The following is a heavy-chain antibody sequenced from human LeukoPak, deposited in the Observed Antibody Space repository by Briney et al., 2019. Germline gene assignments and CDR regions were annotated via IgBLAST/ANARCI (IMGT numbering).Heavy chain of an antibody. J-gene: IGHJ4*02. CDR1: GFTFSNHF. CDR2: TRKTTNSYTT. D-gene: IGHD5-24*01. Sequence: GGSLRLSCAASGFTFSNHFMDGVREAPGKGLEGVGRTRKTTNSYTTQYAASVKGRFIISTDDSKNSLYLQMDSLRTEDTAVYYCARARVGDGYNENWGQGTLVTVSS. CDR3: ARARVGDGYNEN. V-gene: IGHV3-72*01.